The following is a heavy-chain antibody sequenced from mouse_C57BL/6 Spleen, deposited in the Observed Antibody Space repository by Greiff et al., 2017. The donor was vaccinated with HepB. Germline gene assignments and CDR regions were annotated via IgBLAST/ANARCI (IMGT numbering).Heavy chain of an antibody. J-gene: IGHJ1*03. V-gene: IGHV7-3*01. D-gene: IGHD1-1*01. Sequence: EVMLVESGGGLVQPGGSLSLSCAASGFTFTDYYMSWVRQPPGKALEWLGFIRNKANGYTTEYSASVKGRFTISRDNSQSILYLQMNALRAEDSATYYCARLGYGRELYWYFDVWGTGTTVTVSS. CDR1: GFTFTDYY. CDR2: IRNKANGYTT. CDR3: ARLGYGRELYWYFDV.